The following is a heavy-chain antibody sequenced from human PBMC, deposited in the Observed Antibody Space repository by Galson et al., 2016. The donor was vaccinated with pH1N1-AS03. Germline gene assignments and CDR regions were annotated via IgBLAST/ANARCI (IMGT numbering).Heavy chain of an antibody. J-gene: IGHJ6*02. CDR3: AKDGGLSGTYYYSLDV. CDR1: GFPFTNNG. V-gene: IGHV3-30*02. Sequence: LRLSCAASGFPFTNNGMHWVRQAPGKGLEWVAFVRYDGNIAYNVDSVQGRFTSFKDNSKNPLYLQMTSLTLEDTALYFCAKDGGLSGTYYYSLDVWGQGTMITVSS. CDR2: VRYDGNIA.